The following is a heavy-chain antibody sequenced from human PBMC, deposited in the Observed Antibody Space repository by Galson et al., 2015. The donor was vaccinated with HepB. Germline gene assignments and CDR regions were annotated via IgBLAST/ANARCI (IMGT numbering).Heavy chain of an antibody. Sequence: SVKVSCKASGYTFTCYDINWVRQATGQGLEWMGWMNPNSGNTGYAQKFQGRVTMTRNTSISTAYMELSSLRSEDTAVYYCAREVATQEYYYGMDVWGQGTTVTVSS. CDR3: AREVATQEYYYGMDV. V-gene: IGHV1-8*01. CDR1: GYTFTCYD. J-gene: IGHJ6*02. D-gene: IGHD5-12*01. CDR2: MNPNSGNT.